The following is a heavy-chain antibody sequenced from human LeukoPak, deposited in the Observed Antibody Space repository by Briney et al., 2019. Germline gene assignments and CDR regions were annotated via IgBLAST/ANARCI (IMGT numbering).Heavy chain of an antibody. CDR3: ARPIAVAAHDAFDI. CDR2: IYPGDSDT. CDR1: GYRFPTYW. Sequence: GGALEISFQGSGYRFPTYWIAWVRPVPGKGLEWMGIIYPGDSDTRYSPSFQGQVTISADQSINTAYLQWSSLQASDAAMYYCARPIAVAAHDAFDIWGQGTMVTVSS. J-gene: IGHJ3*02. D-gene: IGHD6-13*01. V-gene: IGHV5-51*01.